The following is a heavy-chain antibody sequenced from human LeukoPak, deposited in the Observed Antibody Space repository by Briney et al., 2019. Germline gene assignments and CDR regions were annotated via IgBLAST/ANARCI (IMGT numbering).Heavy chain of an antibody. CDR3: ARGGYSLYDY. J-gene: IGHJ4*02. Sequence: PSETLSLTCVVYGGSFSGYYWSWIRQPPGKGLEWIGEINHSGSTNYNPSLKSRVTISVDTSKNQFSLKVSSVTAADTAVYYCARGGYSLYDYWGQGTLVTVSS. D-gene: IGHD5-18*01. V-gene: IGHV4-34*01. CDR2: INHSGST. CDR1: GGSFSGYY.